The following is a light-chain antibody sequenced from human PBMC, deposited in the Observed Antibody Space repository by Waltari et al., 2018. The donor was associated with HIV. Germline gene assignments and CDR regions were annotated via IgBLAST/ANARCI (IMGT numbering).Light chain of an antibody. V-gene: IGLV1-44*01. J-gene: IGLJ3*02. CDR2: STN. CDR3: ASWDDSVNLYVV. Sequence: SALPHLSPASGPPAQRVTIPCSGRPSTIGSNSVTWYQPFHGMTPKPPIHSTNRRPSGVSDRFAGSKSGTSASLDISGLQPGDEADYYCASWDDSVNLYVVFGGGTRLTVL. CDR1: PSTIGSNS.